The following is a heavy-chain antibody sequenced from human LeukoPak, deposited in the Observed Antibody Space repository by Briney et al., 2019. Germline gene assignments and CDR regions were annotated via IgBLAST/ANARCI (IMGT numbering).Heavy chain of an antibody. V-gene: IGHV3-23*01. CDR3: AKGLLPMTTPSTNYYYYGMDV. J-gene: IGHJ6*02. CDR2: ISGSGGST. CDR1: GFTFSSYA. D-gene: IGHD2-15*01. Sequence: GGSLRLSCAASGFTFSSYAMSWVRQAPGKGLEWVSAISGSGGSTYYADSVKGRFTISRDNSKNTLYLQMNSLRAEDTAVYYCAKGLLPMTTPSTNYYYYGMDVWGQGTTVTVSS.